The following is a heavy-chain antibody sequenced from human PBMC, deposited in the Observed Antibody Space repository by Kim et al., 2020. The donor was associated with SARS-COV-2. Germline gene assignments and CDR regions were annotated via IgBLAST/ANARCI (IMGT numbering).Heavy chain of an antibody. CDR1: GGSISSSSYY. D-gene: IGHD5-18*01. V-gene: IGHV4-39*01. CDR2: IYYSGST. J-gene: IGHJ6*02. Sequence: ETLSLTCTVSGGSISSSSYYWGWIRQPPGKGLEWIGSIYYSGSTYYNPSLKSRVTISVDTSKNQFSLKLSSVTAADTAVYYCARGQLWLRRYYYGMDVWGQGTTVTVSS. CDR3: ARGQLWLRRYYYGMDV.